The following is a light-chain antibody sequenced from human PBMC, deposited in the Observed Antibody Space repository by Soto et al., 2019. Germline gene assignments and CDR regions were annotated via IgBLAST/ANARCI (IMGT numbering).Light chain of an antibody. V-gene: IGKV3D-20*02. CDR3: QQYNNWRT. CDR2: DAS. Sequence: EIVLTQSPGTLSLSAGERATLSCRASQSVSRSYLAWYQQKPGQAPRLLIYDASTRATGIPGRFSGSGFGTDFTLTISSMQSEDFAVYYCQQYNNWRTFGQGTKVDIK. CDR1: QSVSRSY. J-gene: IGKJ1*01.